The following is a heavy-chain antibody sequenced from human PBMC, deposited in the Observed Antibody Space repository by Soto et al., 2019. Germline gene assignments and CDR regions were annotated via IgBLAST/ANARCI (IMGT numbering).Heavy chain of an antibody. Sequence: PSETLSLTCAVYGGSFIGYYWSWIRQPPGKGLEWIGEINHSGSTNYNPSLKSRVTISLDTSKNQFSLKLSSVTAADTAVYFCARDLKGETTFVYYYYYIDVWGEGTTVTVSS. V-gene: IGHV4-34*01. CDR3: ARDLKGETTFVYYYYYIDV. J-gene: IGHJ6*03. D-gene: IGHD3-16*01. CDR1: GGSFIGYY. CDR2: INHSGST.